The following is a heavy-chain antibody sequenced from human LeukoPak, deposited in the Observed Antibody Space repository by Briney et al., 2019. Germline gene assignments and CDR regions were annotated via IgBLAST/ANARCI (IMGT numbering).Heavy chain of an antibody. V-gene: IGHV3-66*01. D-gene: IGHD1-7*01. J-gene: IGHJ4*02. CDR1: GFTVNSDF. CDR2: IYSAGNT. CDR3: ARDENYDHHY. Sequence: GGSLTLSCAASGFTVNSDFMSWVRQAPGKGLEWISVIYSAGNTYYADSVKDRFTISRDNSKNTVYLQMNSLRAEDTAVYYCARDENYDHHYWGQGTLVTVSS.